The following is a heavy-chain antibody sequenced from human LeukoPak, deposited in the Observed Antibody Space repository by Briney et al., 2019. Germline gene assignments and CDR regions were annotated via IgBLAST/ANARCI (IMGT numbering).Heavy chain of an antibody. CDR1: GFTFSDYY. CDR3: ARDGSGYCSGGSCYFGWFDP. CDR2: IKTDGSQI. D-gene: IGHD2-15*01. V-gene: IGHV3-7*01. Sequence: PGGSLRLSCAASGFTFSDYYMTWVRQAPGKGLEWVANIKTDGSQIYYVDSVKGRFTISRDNAKNTLYLQMNSLRAEDTAVYYCARDGSGYCSGGSCYFGWFDPWGQGTLVTVSS. J-gene: IGHJ5*02.